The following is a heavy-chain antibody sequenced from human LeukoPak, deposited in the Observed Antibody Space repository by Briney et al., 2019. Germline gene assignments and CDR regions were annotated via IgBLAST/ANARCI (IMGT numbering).Heavy chain of an antibody. V-gene: IGHV3-23*01. D-gene: IGHD6-19*01. CDR1: GFTFSSYG. J-gene: IGHJ4*02. CDR3: AKAEGWYGFFDY. CDR2: ISGSGGST. Sequence: PGGSLRLSCAASGFTFSSYGMSWVRQAPGKGLEWVSAISGSGGSTYYADSVKGRFTISRDNSKNTLYLQMNSLRAEDTAVYYCAKAEGWYGFFDYWGQGTLVTVSS.